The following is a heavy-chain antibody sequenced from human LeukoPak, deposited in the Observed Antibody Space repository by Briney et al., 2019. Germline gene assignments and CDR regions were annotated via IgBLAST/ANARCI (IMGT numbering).Heavy chain of an antibody. CDR2: VSKSDGTT. Sequence: GGSLRLSCAASGFTFTTYAMSWVRQAPGKGLEWVSSVSKSDGTTYYADSAKGRFTISRDNSKNTLYLQMNSLRAEDTAVYYCAKRGGNYGPFDYWGQGTLVTVSS. CDR3: AKRGGNYGPFDY. CDR1: GFTFTTYA. D-gene: IGHD1-26*01. V-gene: IGHV3-23*01. J-gene: IGHJ4*02.